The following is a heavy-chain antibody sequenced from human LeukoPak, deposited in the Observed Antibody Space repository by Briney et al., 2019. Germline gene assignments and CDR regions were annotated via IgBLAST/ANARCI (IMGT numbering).Heavy chain of an antibody. Sequence: GGSLRLSCAASGFTFSSYGMHWVRQAPGKGLEWVAVISYDGSNKYYADSVKGRFTISRDNSKNTLYLQMNSLRAEDTAVYYCAEDPGYSYGYGDYWGQGTLVTVSS. CDR3: AEDPGYSYGYGDY. V-gene: IGHV3-30*18. CDR2: ISYDGSNK. CDR1: GFTFSSYG. J-gene: IGHJ4*02. D-gene: IGHD5-18*01.